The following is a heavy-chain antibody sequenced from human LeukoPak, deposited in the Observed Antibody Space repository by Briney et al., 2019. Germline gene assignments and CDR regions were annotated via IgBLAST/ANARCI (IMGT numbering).Heavy chain of an antibody. V-gene: IGHV3-66*01. CDR3: ARAPQSGNWIDY. J-gene: IGHJ4*02. D-gene: IGHD1-14*01. CDR2: IYSGTST. CDR1: GFTVSSNY. Sequence: QSGGSLRLSCAASGFTVSSNYMSWVRQAPGKGLEWVSVIYSGTSTYYADSVKGRFTFSRDNSKNTLYLQMNSLRAEDTAVYYCARAPQSGNWIDYWGQGTLVTVSS.